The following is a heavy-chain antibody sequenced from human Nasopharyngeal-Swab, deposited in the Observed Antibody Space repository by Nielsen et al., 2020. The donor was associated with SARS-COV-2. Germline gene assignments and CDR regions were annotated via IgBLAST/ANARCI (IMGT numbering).Heavy chain of an antibody. CDR3: ARVGELLGYYFDY. J-gene: IGHJ4*02. CDR2: INPNSGGT. CDR1: GYTFTGYY. V-gene: IGHV1-2*06. Sequence: ASVKVSCKASGYTFTGYYMHWVRQAPGQGLEWMGRINPNSGGTNYAQKFQGRVTMTRDTSISTASMELSRLRSDDTAVYYCARVGELLGYYFDYWGQGTLVTGSS. D-gene: IGHD1-26*01.